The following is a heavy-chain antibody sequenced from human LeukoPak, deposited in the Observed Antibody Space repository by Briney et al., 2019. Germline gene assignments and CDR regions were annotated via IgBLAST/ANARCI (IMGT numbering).Heavy chain of an antibody. J-gene: IGHJ6*02. CDR1: GGTFSSYA. CDR3: ARGESSSWYSPVSTSQHYYGMDV. Sequence: GASVKVCCKASGGTFSSYAISWVRQAPGQGLEWMGGIIPIVGTANYAQKFQGRVTLTADESTSTAYMELSSLRSEDTAVYYCARGESSSWYSPVSTSQHYYGMDVWGQGTTVTVSS. D-gene: IGHD6-13*01. CDR2: IIPIVGTA. V-gene: IGHV1-69*13.